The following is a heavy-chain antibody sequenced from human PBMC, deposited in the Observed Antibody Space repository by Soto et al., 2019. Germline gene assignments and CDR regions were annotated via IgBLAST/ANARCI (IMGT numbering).Heavy chain of an antibody. CDR3: ARDPPTGSTLDWFDS. Sequence: EVQLVESGGGLVKPGGSLRPSCAASGFSFSSDSMGWVRQAPGKGLEWVSSISSSGSFINYADSVKGRFTISRDNAKNSLDLQMTSLKDEDTAVYYCARDPPTGSTLDWFDSWGQGTLVTVSS. V-gene: IGHV3-21*01. D-gene: IGHD1-7*01. CDR1: GFSFSSDS. J-gene: IGHJ5*01. CDR2: ISSSGSFI.